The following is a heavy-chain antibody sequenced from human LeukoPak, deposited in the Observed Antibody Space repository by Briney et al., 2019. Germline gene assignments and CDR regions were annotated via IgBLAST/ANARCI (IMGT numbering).Heavy chain of an antibody. CDR2: IIPVRGQP. D-gene: IGHD2-2*02. CDR3: ARDGGYTAPYYYYMGV. CDR1: VGTFNIYT. Sequence: SVCVSYKSCVGTFNIYTFRWVRQAPGQGGEGRGGIIPVRGQPIYAQTFLDRLTITADESTSTASMDLRRLRPADTAVYFCARDGGYTAPYYYYMGVWGQGTTVIVSS. V-gene: IGHV1-69*10. J-gene: IGHJ6*03.